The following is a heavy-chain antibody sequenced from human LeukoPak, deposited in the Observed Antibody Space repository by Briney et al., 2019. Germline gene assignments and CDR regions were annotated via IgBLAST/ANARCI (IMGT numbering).Heavy chain of an antibody. V-gene: IGHV3-74*01. Sequence: GGSLRLSCAASGFTFSSYWMHWVRQAPGKGLVWVSRINSDGSSTSYADSVKGRFTISRDNAKNTLYLQMNSPRPEDTAVYYCARARSIVGVSPFQHWGKGTTVTVSS. J-gene: IGHJ6*04. D-gene: IGHD1-26*01. CDR1: GFTFSSYW. CDR3: ARARSIVGVSPFQH. CDR2: INSDGSST.